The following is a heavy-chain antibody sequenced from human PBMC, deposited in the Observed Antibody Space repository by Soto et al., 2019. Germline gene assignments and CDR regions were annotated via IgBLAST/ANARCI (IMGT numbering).Heavy chain of an antibody. CDR1: GFSLTTSGVG. CDR2: IYWDDDE. V-gene: IGHV2-5*02. J-gene: IGHJ4*02. CDR3: AHRGIAVAGIKDFFDF. D-gene: IGHD6-13*01. Sequence: SGPTLVNPTQTLTLTCTFSGFSLTTSGVGVGWIRQPPGKALEWLALIYWDDDERYSPSLKSRLTITKDASKNQVVLTMTNMDPVDTATYYCAHRGIAVAGIKDFFDFWGQGTLVTVSS.